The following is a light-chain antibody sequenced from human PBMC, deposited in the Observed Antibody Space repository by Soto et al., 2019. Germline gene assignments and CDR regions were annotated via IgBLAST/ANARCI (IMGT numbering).Light chain of an antibody. J-gene: IGKJ4*01. CDR1: QSISTK. CDR2: GAS. V-gene: IGKV3-15*01. CDR3: QEYNDWRPIT. Sequence: IVMTQSPATLSVSPGGRATLSCRASQSISTKLAWYQQKPGQAPRLLIYGASTRAPGIPVRFSGSGSGTEFTLTITSLQSEDFAAYYCQEYNDWRPITFGGGTKVDIK.